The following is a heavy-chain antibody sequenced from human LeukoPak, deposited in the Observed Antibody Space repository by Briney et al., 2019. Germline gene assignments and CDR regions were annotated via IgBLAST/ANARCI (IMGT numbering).Heavy chain of an antibody. D-gene: IGHD7-27*01. J-gene: IGHJ4*02. V-gene: IGHV4-59*01. Sequence: SETLSLTCTVSGGSISSYYWSWIRQPPGKGLEWIGYIYYSGSTNYNPSLKSRVTISVDKSKNQFSLKLSSVTAADTAVYYCARGGSNWAYYFDYWGQGTLVTVSS. CDR2: IYYSGST. CDR1: GGSISSYY. CDR3: ARGGSNWAYYFDY.